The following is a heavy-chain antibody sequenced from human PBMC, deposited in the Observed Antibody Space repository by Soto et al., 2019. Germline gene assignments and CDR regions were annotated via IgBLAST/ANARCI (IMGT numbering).Heavy chain of an antibody. CDR1: GYTFTRYG. J-gene: IGHJ4*02. CDR3: ARDERGTCTGTNCYYFDY. D-gene: IGHD2-2*01. Sequence: QVQLVQSGTEVKEPGASVKVSCKASGYTFTRYGISWVRQAPGQGLEWMAWTSANNDNTNYAEKGQGRVTLTTDTSSGTAYMELRSLRSDDTAVYYCARDERGTCTGTNCYYFDYWGQGTLVTVSS. V-gene: IGHV1-18*04. CDR2: TSANNDNT.